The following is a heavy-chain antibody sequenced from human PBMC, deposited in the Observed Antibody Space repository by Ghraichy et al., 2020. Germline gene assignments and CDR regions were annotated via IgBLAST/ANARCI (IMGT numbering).Heavy chain of an antibody. D-gene: IGHD3-10*01. CDR2: ISGGSVST. CDR3: AKNPRSGNTRYYYYGMDV. Sequence: CATSGFTFSIYAMSWVRQAPGKGLEWVSSISGGSVSTYYADSVKGRFTISRDNSKNTLYLQMNSLRAEDTAVYYCAKNPRSGNTRYYYYGMDVWGQGTTVTVSS. CDR1: GFTFSIYA. J-gene: IGHJ6*02. V-gene: IGHV3-23*01.